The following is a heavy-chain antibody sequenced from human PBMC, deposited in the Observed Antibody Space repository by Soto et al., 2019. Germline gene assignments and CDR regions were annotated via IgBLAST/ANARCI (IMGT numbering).Heavy chain of an antibody. CDR2: ISYDGSNK. V-gene: IGHV3-30*18. D-gene: IGHD2-15*01. J-gene: IGHJ6*02. CDR1: GFTFSSYG. Sequence: GGSLRLSCAASGFTFSSYGMHWVRQAPGKGLDRVAVISYDGSNKYYADSVKGRFTTSRDNSKNTLYLQMNSLRAEDTAVYYCAKGSHSYYYYYGMDAWGQGTTVTVSS. CDR3: AKGSHSYYYYYGMDA.